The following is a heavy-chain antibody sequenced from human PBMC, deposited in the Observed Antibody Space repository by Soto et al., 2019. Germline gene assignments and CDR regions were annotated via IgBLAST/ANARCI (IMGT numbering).Heavy chain of an antibody. CDR2: IYPGDSDT. CDR3: ARLPATGPNRAYYYYGMDV. Sequence: GESLKISCKGSGYSFTSYWIGWVRQMPGKGLEWMGIIYPGDSDTRYSPSFQGQVTISADKSISTAYLRWSSLKASDTAMYYCARLPATGPNRAYYYYGMDVWGQGTTVTVPS. V-gene: IGHV5-51*01. D-gene: IGHD3-9*01. CDR1: GYSFTSYW. J-gene: IGHJ6*02.